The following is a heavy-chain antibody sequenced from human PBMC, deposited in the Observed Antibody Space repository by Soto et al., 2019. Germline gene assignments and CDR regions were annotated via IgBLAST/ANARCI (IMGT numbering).Heavy chain of an antibody. J-gene: IGHJ5*02. Sequence: QVQLVESGGGLVKPGGSLXLSCAASGIVFSDYMSWVRQAPGKGLEWLSYISGSGRTIYSADSVKGRFTISRDNATNSLYLQMNNVRTEDTAVYYCARLPFPWGWFDPWGQGTLVTVSS. CDR3: ARLPFPWGWFDP. V-gene: IGHV3-11*01. CDR1: GIVFSDY. D-gene: IGHD3-16*01. CDR2: ISGSGRTI.